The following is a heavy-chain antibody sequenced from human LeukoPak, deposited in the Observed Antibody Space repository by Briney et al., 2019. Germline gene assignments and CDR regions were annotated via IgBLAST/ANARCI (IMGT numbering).Heavy chain of an antibody. D-gene: IGHD5-12*01. CDR3: ASAHGGSGYDRPFDY. CDR2: IDSSASTT. Sequence: GGSLRLSCTASRFYFSTYDMNWVRQVPGKGLEWVSYIDSSASTTYYAGSVQGRFTNSRDNAKNSLYLQMRSLRVEDTAFYYCASAHGGSGYDRPFDYWGQGTLVTVSS. CDR1: RFYFSTYD. J-gene: IGHJ4*02. V-gene: IGHV3-48*03.